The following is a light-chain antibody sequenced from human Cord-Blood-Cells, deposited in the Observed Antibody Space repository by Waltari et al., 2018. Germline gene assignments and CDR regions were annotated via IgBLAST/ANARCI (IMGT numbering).Light chain of an antibody. CDR3: QQYYSYPLT. CDR2: AAS. CDR1: QGISSY. Sequence: AIRMTQSPSSFSASTGDRVTITCRARQGISSYLAWYQQKPGKAPKILIYAASALQSGVPSRFSGSGSGTDFTRTISCLQSEDFATYYCQQYYSYPLTFGGGTKVEIK. J-gene: IGKJ4*01. V-gene: IGKV1-8*01.